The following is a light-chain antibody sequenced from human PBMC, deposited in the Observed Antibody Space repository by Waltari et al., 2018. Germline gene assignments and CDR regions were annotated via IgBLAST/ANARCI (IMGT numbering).Light chain of an antibody. CDR3: QQYNRWPPIT. V-gene: IGKV3-15*01. Sequence: EIVLTQSPAPLSVSSGETATSPCRASQSVSSNVAWYQKKPGQAPRLLIYDASTRATSIPAKFRGSGSGTEFTLTISSLQSEDFAVYYCQQYNRWPPITFGHGTRLEIK. CDR1: QSVSSN. CDR2: DAS. J-gene: IGKJ5*01.